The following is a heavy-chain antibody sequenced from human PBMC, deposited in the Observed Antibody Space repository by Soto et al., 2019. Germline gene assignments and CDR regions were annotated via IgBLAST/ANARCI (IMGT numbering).Heavy chain of an antibody. D-gene: IGHD3-10*01. V-gene: IGHV3-48*02. CDR1: GFTFSSYS. CDR2: ISSSSSTI. CDR3: ARDNGLLGFGGEDRGMDV. J-gene: IGHJ6*02. Sequence: PGGSLRLSCAASGFTFSSYSMNWVRQAPGKGLKWVSYISSSSSTIYYADSVKGRFTISRDNAKNSLYLQMNSLRDEDTAVYYCARDNGLLGFGGEDRGMDVWGQGTTVSVSS.